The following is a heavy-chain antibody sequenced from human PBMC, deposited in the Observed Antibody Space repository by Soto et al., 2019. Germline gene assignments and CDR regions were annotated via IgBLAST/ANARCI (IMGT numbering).Heavy chain of an antibody. CDR2: LSAYNGNT. J-gene: IGHJ4*02. CDR1: GYTFTSYA. V-gene: IGHV1-18*01. D-gene: IGHD1-26*01. Sequence: ASVKVSCKTSGYTFTSYAISWVRQAPGQGLEWMGWLSAYNGNTNYAQKFQGRVTVTTDTSTDTAYMQLRNLRSDDTAVYYCATVVGAVPYWGQGTLVTVSS. CDR3: ATVVGAVPY.